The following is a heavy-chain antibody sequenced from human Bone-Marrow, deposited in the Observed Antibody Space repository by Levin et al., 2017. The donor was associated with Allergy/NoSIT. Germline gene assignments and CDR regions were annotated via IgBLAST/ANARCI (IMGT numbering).Heavy chain of an antibody. V-gene: IGHV3-11*01. CDR1: GFTFTDYY. CDR2: ISPATSSI. Sequence: TGGSLRLSCAASGFTFTDYYMSWVRQAPGKGLEWVSYISPATSSIVYADSVKGRFTISRDNAKSSLFLQINSLRAEDTAVYYCATYFPDYYYFGSWGQGTLVTVSS. CDR3: ATYFPDYYYFGS. D-gene: IGHD4-11*01. J-gene: IGHJ4*02.